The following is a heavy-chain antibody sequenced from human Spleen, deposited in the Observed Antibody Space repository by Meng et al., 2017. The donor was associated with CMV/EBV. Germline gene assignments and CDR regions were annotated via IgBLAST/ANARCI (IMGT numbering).Heavy chain of an antibody. CDR3: AGAPEGQWLVNFHY. CDR2: IYYTGST. Sequence: AETLSLTCTVSGASISNYYWSGIRQPPGMGLEWIGYIYYTGSTKYNPSVESRVTISVDTSANQFSLKLTSVTAADAAVYYCAGAPEGQWLVNFHYCGRGTLVTVSS. V-gene: IGHV4-59*01. CDR1: GASISNYY. J-gene: IGHJ4*02. D-gene: IGHD6-19*01.